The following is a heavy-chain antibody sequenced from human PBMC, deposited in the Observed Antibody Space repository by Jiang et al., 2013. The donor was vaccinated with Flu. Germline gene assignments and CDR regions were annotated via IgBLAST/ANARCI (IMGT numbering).Heavy chain of an antibody. D-gene: IGHD4-17*01. CDR1: GYTFSDYF. J-gene: IGHJ4*02. V-gene: IGHV1-2*02. CDR3: ARGSPVNGDSTGYFDS. CDR2: INPNSGDT. Sequence: GAEVKKPGASVKVSCRASGYTFSDYFMHWVRQAPGQGLQWMGWINPNSGDTVYAQRFQGTVTMTRDTSISTAYMELTRLTSDDTAVYYCARGSPVNGDSTGYFDSWGQGTLVTVSS.